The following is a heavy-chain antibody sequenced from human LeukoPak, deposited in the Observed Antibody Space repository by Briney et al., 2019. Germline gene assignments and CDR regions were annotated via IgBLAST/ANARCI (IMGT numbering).Heavy chain of an antibody. J-gene: IGHJ4*02. CDR2: INPSGGST. CDR3: ARDAYDILTGSEYYFDY. D-gene: IGHD3-9*01. V-gene: IGHV1-46*01. CDR1: GYTFTSYY. Sequence: ASVKVSCRASGYTFTSYYMHWVRQAPGQGLEWMGIINPSGGSTSYAQKFQGRVTMTRNTSISTAYMELSSLRSEDTAVYYCARDAYDILTGSEYYFDYWAREPWSPSPQ.